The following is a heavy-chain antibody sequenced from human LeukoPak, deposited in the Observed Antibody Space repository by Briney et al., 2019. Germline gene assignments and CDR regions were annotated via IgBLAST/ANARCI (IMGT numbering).Heavy chain of an antibody. Sequence: GASVKVSCKASGYTFTGYYMHWVRQAPGQGLEWMGWINPNSGDTNYAQKFQGRVTMTRDTSISTAYMELSRLRSDDTAVYYCARGYYDSSGYPLLDYWGQGTLVTVSS. V-gene: IGHV1-2*02. CDR3: ARGYYDSSGYPLLDY. J-gene: IGHJ4*02. CDR2: INPNSGDT. D-gene: IGHD3-22*01. CDR1: GYTFTGYY.